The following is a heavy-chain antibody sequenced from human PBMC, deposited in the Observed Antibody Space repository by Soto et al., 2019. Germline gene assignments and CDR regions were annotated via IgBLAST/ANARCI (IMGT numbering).Heavy chain of an antibody. CDR2: IYYSGST. V-gene: IGHV4-31*03. J-gene: IGHJ4*02. CDR3: ARDFAYFDS. Sequence: SETLSLTCTVSGGSISGGGYYWSWIRQHPGKGLEWIGHIYYSGSTYYNPSLKSRVTISVDTSKNQFSLNLDSVTAADTAVYFCARDFAYFDSWGQGTLVTVSS. D-gene: IGHD3-3*01. CDR1: GGSISGGGYY.